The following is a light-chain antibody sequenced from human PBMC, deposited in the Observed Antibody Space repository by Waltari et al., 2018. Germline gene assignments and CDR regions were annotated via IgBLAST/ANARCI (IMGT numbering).Light chain of an antibody. CDR3: QQYYDSPHT. J-gene: IGKJ2*01. V-gene: IGKV4-1*01. CDR1: QSLCYIPNGRDY. CDR2: WAS. Sequence: DIVMTQSPDSLAVSLGERATVNCRSNQSLCYIPNGRDYLAWYQQRPGQPPRLLLSWASVRGPGVPDRFSGSGCATDFTLTIASLQAEDVATYFCQQYYDSPHTFGQGTKLDIK.